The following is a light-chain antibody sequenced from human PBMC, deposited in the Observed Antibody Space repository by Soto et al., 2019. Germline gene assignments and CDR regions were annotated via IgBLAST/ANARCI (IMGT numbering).Light chain of an antibody. Sequence: SVLTQPASVSGSPGQSITISCTGTSSDVGADNYVSWYQQHPGKAPKLIIYEVTNRPSGVSNRFSGSQSGNTASLTISGLQAEDGADYFCSSYTTSNTPLYVFGTGTKVTLL. V-gene: IGLV2-14*01. CDR1: SSDVGADNY. CDR3: SSYTTSNTPLYV. J-gene: IGLJ1*01. CDR2: EVT.